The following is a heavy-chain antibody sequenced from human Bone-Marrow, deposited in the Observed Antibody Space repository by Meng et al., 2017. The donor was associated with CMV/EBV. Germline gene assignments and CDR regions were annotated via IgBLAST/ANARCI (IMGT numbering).Heavy chain of an antibody. J-gene: IGHJ4*02. V-gene: IGHV4-39*07. CDR2: IYYSGST. Sequence: WVRQAPGKGLEWIGSIYYSGSTYYNPSLKSRVTISVDTSKNQFSLKLSSVTAADTAVYYCASCSSSWLGTFDYWGQGTLVTVS. D-gene: IGHD6-13*01. CDR3: ASCSSSWLGTFDY.